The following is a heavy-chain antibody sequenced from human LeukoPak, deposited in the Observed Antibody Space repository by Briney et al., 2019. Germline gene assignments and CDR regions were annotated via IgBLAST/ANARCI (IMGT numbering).Heavy chain of an antibody. CDR3: SRDVFLHMSWFDP. CDR1: GFKFDAYG. V-gene: IGHV3-20*04. CDR2: INWNGDSK. J-gene: IGHJ5*02. D-gene: IGHD2/OR15-2a*01. Sequence: GGSLTLSCTVSGFKFDAYGMTWVRQAPGKGLEWVGDINWNGDSKGYALSVRGRFTIERDTNKHSLYLQMNSTRVEHTSFYSFSRDVFLHMSWFDPWGQGNLVTVSS.